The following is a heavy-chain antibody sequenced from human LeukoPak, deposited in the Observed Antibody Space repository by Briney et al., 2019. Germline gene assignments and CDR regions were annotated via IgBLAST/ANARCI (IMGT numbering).Heavy chain of an antibody. J-gene: IGHJ4*02. CDR3: ARGTTVTWKPVDF. V-gene: IGHV3-30*04. CDR1: GFTFSPYA. D-gene: IGHD4-11*01. CDR2: ISYDGSYK. Sequence: PGGSLRLSCVASGFTFSPYAMHWVRRAPGKGLEWVAVISYDGSYKHYADSVKGRFTISRDNSKNTLYLQMNSLGAEDTAVYYCARGTTVTWKPVDFWGQGTLVTVSS.